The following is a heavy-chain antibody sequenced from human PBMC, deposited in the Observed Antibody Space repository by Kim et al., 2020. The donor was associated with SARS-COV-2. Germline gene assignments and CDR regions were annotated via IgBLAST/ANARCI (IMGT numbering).Heavy chain of an antibody. V-gene: IGHV3-23*01. CDR3: AGSEGSGRPDYFDY. Sequence: GGSLRLSCAASGFTFSSSGMSWVRQAPEKGLEWVSAISGSGSSTYYAYSGKGRVTISRDNSKHTLYLQMNSLRGEDTAVYYCAGSEGSGRPDYFDYWGQGPLVTVS. J-gene: IGHJ4*02. CDR2: ISGSGSST. CDR1: GFTFSSSG. D-gene: IGHD3-10*01.